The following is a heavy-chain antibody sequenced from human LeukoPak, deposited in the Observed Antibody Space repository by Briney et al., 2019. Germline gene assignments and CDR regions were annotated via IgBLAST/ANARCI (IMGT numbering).Heavy chain of an antibody. J-gene: IGHJ3*02. CDR2: IYYSGST. CDR3: ASTIFGVVIISAFDI. D-gene: IGHD3-3*01. CDR1: GGSISSSSYY. V-gene: IGHV4-39*01. Sequence: PSETLSLTCTVSGGSISSSSYYWGWIRQPPGKGLEWIGGIYYSGSTYYNPSLKSRVTISVDTSKNQFSLKLSSVTAADTAVYYCASTIFGVVIISAFDIWGQGTMVTVSS.